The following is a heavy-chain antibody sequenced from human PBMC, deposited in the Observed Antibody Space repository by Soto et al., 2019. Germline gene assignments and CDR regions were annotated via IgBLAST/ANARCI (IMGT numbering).Heavy chain of an antibody. Sequence: GESLNISCKGSGYSFTSYWIGWVRQMPGKGLEWMGIIYPGDSDTRYSPSFQGQVTISADNSKNTLYLQMNSLRAEDTAVYYCAKDFGPVVPAAMRGLYYYYGMDVWGQGTTVTVSS. CDR3: AKDFGPVVPAAMRGLYYYYGMDV. D-gene: IGHD2-2*01. CDR2: IYPGDSDT. J-gene: IGHJ6*02. CDR1: GYSFTSYW. V-gene: IGHV5-51*01.